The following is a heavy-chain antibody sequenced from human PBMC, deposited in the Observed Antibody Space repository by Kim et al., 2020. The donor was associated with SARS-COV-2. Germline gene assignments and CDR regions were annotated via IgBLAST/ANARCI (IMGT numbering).Heavy chain of an antibody. J-gene: IGHJ4*02. Sequence: FTPAPTSRVTISVATSKTQFSLKLSSVTAADTAVYYCARDSVAVAGIFDYWGQGTLVTVSS. D-gene: IGHD6-19*01. V-gene: IGHV4-59*01. CDR3: ARDSVAVAGIFDY.